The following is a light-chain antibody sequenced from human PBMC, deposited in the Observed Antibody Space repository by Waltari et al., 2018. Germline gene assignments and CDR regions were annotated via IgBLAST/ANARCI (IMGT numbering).Light chain of an antibody. CDR3: QMYVRLPVT. V-gene: IGKV3-20*01. CDR2: GAS. CDR1: QSVGRS. Sequence: ETVLTQSPGTLSLSPGEGATLSCRASQSVGRSLVWYQQKLGRAPRLLIYGASIRATGIPDRFTGSGSGTDFSLTISRLEPEDSAVYYCQMYVRLPVTFGQGTKVEI. J-gene: IGKJ1*01.